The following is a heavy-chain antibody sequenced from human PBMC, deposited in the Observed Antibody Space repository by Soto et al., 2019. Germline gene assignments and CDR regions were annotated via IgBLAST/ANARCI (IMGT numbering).Heavy chain of an antibody. V-gene: IGHV3-73*01. CDR1: GFTFSGSA. CDR2: IRSKGNNYST. CDR3: SRQASDFWSGKPQYYMDV. J-gene: IGHJ6*03. Sequence: GGSLRLSCAASGFTFSGSALHWVRQASGKGLEWVGRIRSKGNNYSTAYGASLKGRFTISRDDSKNTAYLQMNSLNTEDTAVYYCSRQASDFWSGKPQYYMDVWGKGTTVTVSS. D-gene: IGHD3-3*01.